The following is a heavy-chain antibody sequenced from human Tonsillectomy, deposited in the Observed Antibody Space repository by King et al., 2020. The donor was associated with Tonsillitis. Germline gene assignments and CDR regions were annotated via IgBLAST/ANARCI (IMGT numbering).Heavy chain of an antibody. CDR1: GGSIGSGSYY. J-gene: IGHJ3*02. Sequence: QLQESGPGLVKPSQILSLTCSVSGGSIGSGSYYLSWIRQPSGKGLEWIGRMSTSGNTNYNPSLKSRITMSLETSKNHFTLKLSSVTATYTAVYYCARDRAWGTGDAFEIWGQGTMVTVSS. V-gene: IGHV4-61*02. D-gene: IGHD7-27*01. CDR2: MSTSGNT. CDR3: ARDRAWGTGDAFEI.